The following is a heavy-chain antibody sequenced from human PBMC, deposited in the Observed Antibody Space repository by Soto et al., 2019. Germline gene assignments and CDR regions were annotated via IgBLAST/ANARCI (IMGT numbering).Heavy chain of an antibody. CDR3: ARDGTGVAPFDV. V-gene: IGHV4-59*01. CDR1: GGSISNFY. J-gene: IGHJ3*01. CDR2: IYYYGST. Sequence: QVQLQESGPGLVTPSETLSLTCTVSGGSISNFYWSWIRQPPGKGLEWIGYIYYYGSTHYNPSLRSRVTISVDTSKNQLSLKLSSVNAADTAVYYCARDGTGVAPFDVWGQGTMVTVSS. D-gene: IGHD1-1*01.